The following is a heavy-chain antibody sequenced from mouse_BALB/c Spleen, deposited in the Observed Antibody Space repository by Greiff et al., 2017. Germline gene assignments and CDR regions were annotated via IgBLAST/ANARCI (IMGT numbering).Heavy chain of an antibody. J-gene: IGHJ1*01. CDR1: GFTFSSFG. Sequence: EVKLVESGGGLVQPGGSRKLSCAASGFTFSSFGMHWVRQAPEKGLEWVAYISSGSSTIYYADTVKGRFTISRDNPKNTLFLQMTSLRSEDTAMYYCSRGDDWYVDVWGAGTPVTVSA. D-gene: IGHD3-3*01. CDR2: ISSGSSTI. CDR3: SRGDDWYVDV. V-gene: IGHV5-17*02.